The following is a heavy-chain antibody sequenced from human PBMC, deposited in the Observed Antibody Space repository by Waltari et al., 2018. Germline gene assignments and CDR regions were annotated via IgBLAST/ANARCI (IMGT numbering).Heavy chain of an antibody. Sequence: EVQLVESGGGSVQPGGSLRLSCAASGFSFSSYWMTWFRQAPGTGLEWVATIKPDGSGKFYVDSVKGRFSISRDNAKNSLYLQMNSLRAEDTAIFYCARMGAGRAPDYWGQGTLVTVSS. CDR3: ARMGAGRAPDY. J-gene: IGHJ4*02. D-gene: IGHD3-16*01. V-gene: IGHV3-7*03. CDR2: IKPDGSGK. CDR1: GFSFSSYW.